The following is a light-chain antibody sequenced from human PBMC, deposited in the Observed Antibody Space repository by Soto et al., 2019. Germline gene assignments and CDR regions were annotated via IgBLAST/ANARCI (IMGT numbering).Light chain of an antibody. CDR3: MQALQTIT. CDR1: QSLLHSNGYNY. CDR2: LGS. J-gene: IGKJ3*01. V-gene: IGKV2-28*01. Sequence: DIVMTQSPLSLPVTPGEPASISCRSSQSLLHSNGYNYLDWYLQKPGQSPQLLIYLGSNRASGVPDRFSGSGSGTDFTLKISRVEAEDVGVYYCMQALQTITFGPRAKGDIK.